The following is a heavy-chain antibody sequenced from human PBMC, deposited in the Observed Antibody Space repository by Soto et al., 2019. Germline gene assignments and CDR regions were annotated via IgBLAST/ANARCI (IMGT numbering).Heavy chain of an antibody. CDR1: GFTFSSYD. V-gene: IGHV3-23*01. CDR2: VSASGSIT. Sequence: EVQVLESGGGLVQPGGSLRLSCAASGFTFSSYDMNWVRQAPGKGLEWVSGVSASGSITSYADSAKGRFTISRDNAKHTVFLQMTGLRAEDTAVYFCAKGDCSGGRCYRGFDYWGQGTLVTVSS. J-gene: IGHJ4*02. D-gene: IGHD2-15*01. CDR3: AKGDCSGGRCYRGFDY.